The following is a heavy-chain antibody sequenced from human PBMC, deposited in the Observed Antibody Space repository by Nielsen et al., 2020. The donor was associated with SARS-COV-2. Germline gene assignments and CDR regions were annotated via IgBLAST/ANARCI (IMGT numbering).Heavy chain of an antibody. CDR2: IYYSGST. Sequence: SETLSLTCAVSGGSISSSNWWSWIRQPPGKGLEWIGYIYYSGSTNYNPSLKSRVTISVDTSKNQFSLKLSSVTAADTAVYYCARQNINWRAAFDIWGQGTMVTVSS. CDR3: ARQNINWRAAFDI. CDR1: GGSISSSNW. D-gene: IGHD1-1*01. V-gene: IGHV4-59*08. J-gene: IGHJ3*02.